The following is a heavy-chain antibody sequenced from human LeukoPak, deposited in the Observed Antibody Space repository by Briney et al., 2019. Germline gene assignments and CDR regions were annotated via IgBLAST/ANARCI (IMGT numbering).Heavy chain of an antibody. D-gene: IGHD2-21*01. J-gene: IGHJ3*02. CDR1: GDTLSSHG. CDR2: IIPNFDTT. Sequence: KVSCKASGDTLSSHGITWVRQAPGRGPEWMGGIIPNFDTTNFAQKFQGRVTIATDESTNTAYMELSSLRSEDTAMYYCARHIVVVPWVAFDIWRQWTMVTVSS. CDR3: ARHIVVVPWVAFDI. V-gene: IGHV1-69*05.